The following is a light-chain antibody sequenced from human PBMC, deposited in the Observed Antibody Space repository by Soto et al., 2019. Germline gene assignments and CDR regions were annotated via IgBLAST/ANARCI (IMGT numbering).Light chain of an antibody. J-gene: IGKJ2*01. Sequence: EIVLTQSPGTLSLSPGESATLSCRASQSVSGTYLAWYQQKPGQAPRLLIYGASSRATGIPDRFSGSGSGTDFTLTISGLEPEDFAVYYCQQYGSSSYTFGQGTKREIK. V-gene: IGKV3-20*01. CDR3: QQYGSSSYT. CDR1: QSVSGTY. CDR2: GAS.